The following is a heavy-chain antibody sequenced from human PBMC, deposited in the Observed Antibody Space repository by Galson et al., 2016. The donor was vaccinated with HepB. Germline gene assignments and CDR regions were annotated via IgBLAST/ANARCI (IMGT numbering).Heavy chain of an antibody. Sequence: SLRLSCAASGFAFRGYAMSWVRQAPGKGLECVSSITGGGITYYSGSVKGRFVISRDDSKNTVYLQMDSLRAEDTAVYYCVKDRGPYYDKREFDCWGQGTLVTVSS. CDR2: ITGGGIT. CDR3: VKDRGPYYDKREFDC. J-gene: IGHJ4*02. V-gene: IGHV3-23*01. D-gene: IGHD3-22*01. CDR1: GFAFRGYA.